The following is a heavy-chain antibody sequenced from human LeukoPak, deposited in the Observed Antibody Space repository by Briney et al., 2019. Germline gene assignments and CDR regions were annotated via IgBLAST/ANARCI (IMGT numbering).Heavy chain of an antibody. CDR1: GFTFSSYG. J-gene: IGHJ4*02. CDR3: ARTLTIFGVVIPFDY. V-gene: IGHV3-7*01. Sequence: GGSLRLSCAASGFTFSSYGMHWVRQAPGKGLEWVANIKQDGSEKYYVDSVKGRFTISRDNAKNSLYLQMNSLRAEDTAVYYCARTLTIFGVVIPFDYWGQGTLVTVSS. D-gene: IGHD3-3*01. CDR2: IKQDGSEK.